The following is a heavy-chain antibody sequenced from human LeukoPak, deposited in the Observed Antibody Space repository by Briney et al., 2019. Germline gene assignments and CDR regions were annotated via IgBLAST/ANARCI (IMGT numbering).Heavy chain of an antibody. CDR3: ARKSYSSDWYNWFNP. Sequence: GGSLRLSCAASGFTFSSYAMSWVRQAPGKGLEWVANIKQDGSEKYYVDSVKGRFTISRDNAKNSLYLQMNSLRAEDTAVYYCARKSYSSDWYNWFNPWGQGTLVTVSS. CDR1: GFTFSSYA. CDR2: IKQDGSEK. V-gene: IGHV3-7*01. D-gene: IGHD6-19*01. J-gene: IGHJ5*02.